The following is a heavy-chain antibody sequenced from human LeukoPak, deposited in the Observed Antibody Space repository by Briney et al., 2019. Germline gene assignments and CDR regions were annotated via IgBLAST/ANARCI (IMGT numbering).Heavy chain of an antibody. CDR3: AQEIRPNDY. CDR1: GFIFSSYA. V-gene: IGHV3-23*01. Sequence: GGSLRLSCAGSGFIFSSYAMNWVRQAPGKGLEWVSGICGSGDSTYYTDAVKGRLTISRDNSKNTMYLQMNSLRVEDTAVYYCAQEIRPNDYWGQGTLVTVFS. D-gene: IGHD4-17*01. J-gene: IGHJ4*02. CDR2: ICGSGDST.